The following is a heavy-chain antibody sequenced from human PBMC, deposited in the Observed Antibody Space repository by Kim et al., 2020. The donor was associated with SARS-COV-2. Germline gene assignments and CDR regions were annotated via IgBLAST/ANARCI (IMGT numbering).Heavy chain of an antibody. V-gene: IGHV3-21*01. Sequence: GGSLRLSCAAAGFDFSAYRMSWVRKVTLQRLVWVSHIRGLRGDISFADSVKRRLTISRDNAKNTLYLQMNGLRTEDTAVYYCAKVGDYDGSGFYAFFRFWGQRPRVTVS. CDR3: AKVGDYDGSGFYAFFRF. J-gene: IGHJ4*02. CDR1: GFDFSAYR. D-gene: IGHD3-22*01. CDR2: IRGLRGDI.